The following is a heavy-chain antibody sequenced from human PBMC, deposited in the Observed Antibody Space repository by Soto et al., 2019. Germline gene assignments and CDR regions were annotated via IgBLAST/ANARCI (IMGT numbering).Heavy chain of an antibody. CDR1: GGSISSYY. J-gene: IGHJ6*03. CDR2: IYYSGST. Sequence: SETLSLTCTVSGGSISSYYWSWIRQPPGKGLEWIGYIYYSGSTNYNPSLKSRVTISVDTSKNQFSLKLSSVTAADTAVYYCARGGPLGYCSGGSCSMDVWGKGTTVTVSS. V-gene: IGHV4-59*01. D-gene: IGHD2-15*01. CDR3: ARGGPLGYCSGGSCSMDV.